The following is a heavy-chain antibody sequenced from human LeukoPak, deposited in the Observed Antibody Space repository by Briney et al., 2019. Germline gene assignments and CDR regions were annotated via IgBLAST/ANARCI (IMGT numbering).Heavy chain of an antibody. CDR3: ARGGYHFDY. V-gene: IGHV4-39*07. D-gene: IGHD3-22*01. CDR2: IFYSGST. Sequence: SETLSLTCTVSGDSTSSSTYYWGWIRQPPGKGLEWIRSIFYSGSTYYNPSLKSRIPISVDTSKNQFSLKLMSVTAADTAVYYCARGGYHFDYWGQGTLVTVSS. J-gene: IGHJ4*02. CDR1: GDSTSSSTYY.